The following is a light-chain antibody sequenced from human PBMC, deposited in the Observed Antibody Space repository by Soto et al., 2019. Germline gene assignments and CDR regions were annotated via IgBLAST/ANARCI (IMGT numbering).Light chain of an antibody. Sequence: EVVLTQSPGTLPLSPGERATLSCRASQRVSNNYFAWYQQKPGQAPSLLIFGSSARATGIPDRFSGSGSVTDFTITISRLEPEDFAVYYCQQYGSSPPYSFGQGTKLEIK. CDR3: QQYGSSPPYS. V-gene: IGKV3-20*01. CDR1: QRVSNNY. CDR2: GSS. J-gene: IGKJ2*03.